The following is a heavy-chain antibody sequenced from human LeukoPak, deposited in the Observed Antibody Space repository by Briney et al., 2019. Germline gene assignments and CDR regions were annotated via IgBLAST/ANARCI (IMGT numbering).Heavy chain of an antibody. CDR1: GFTFSSYW. CDR3: TAGEAAGLG. D-gene: IGHD6-13*01. CDR2: IKQDGSEK. J-gene: IGHJ4*02. Sequence: PGGSLRLSCAASGFTFSSYWMSWVRQAPGKGLERVANIKQDGSEKYYVDSVKGRFTISRDNAKNSLYLQMNSLRAGDTALYYCTAGEAAGLGWGQGTLVTVSS. V-gene: IGHV3-7*03.